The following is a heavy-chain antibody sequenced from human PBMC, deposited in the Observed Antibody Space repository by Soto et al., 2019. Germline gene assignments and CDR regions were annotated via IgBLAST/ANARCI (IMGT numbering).Heavy chain of an antibody. Sequence: QVQLQESGPRLVKASETLSLTCTVSGTSFNTYYWNWIRQPPGKGLEWIGTIFSSGTTNYKSSLESRLTMAVDTSKNQFSLRLSSVTAADSAVYFCARGRQTGGLGWGWFAPWGQGTLVTVSS. CDR1: GTSFNTYY. CDR2: IFSSGTT. J-gene: IGHJ5*02. D-gene: IGHD7-27*01. V-gene: IGHV4-59*01. CDR3: ARGRQTGGLGWGWFAP.